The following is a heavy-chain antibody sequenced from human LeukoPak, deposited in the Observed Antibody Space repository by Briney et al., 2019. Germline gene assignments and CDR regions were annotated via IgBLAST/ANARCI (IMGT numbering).Heavy chain of an antibody. D-gene: IGHD3-9*01. J-gene: IGHJ4*02. CDR1: GFTFSSYW. Sequence: GGSLRLSCAASGFTFSSYWMSRVRQAPGKGLEWVANIKQDGSEKYYVDSVKGRFTISRDNAKNSLYLRMNSLRAEDTAVYYCARVEDYDILTGFDYWGQGTLVTVSS. CDR2: IKQDGSEK. V-gene: IGHV3-7*01. CDR3: ARVEDYDILTGFDY.